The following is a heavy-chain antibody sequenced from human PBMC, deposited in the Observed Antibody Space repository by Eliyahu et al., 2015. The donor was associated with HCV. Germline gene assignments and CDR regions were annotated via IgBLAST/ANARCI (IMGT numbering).Heavy chain of an antibody. J-gene: IGHJ6*02. CDR3: ASETGDYYYSGMDV. D-gene: IGHD1-14*01. V-gene: IGHV3-15*07. Sequence: EVRLVESGGDLAKPGESVRLSCVXSGFXFXXTWFNWVRRPPGKGLEWVGRIKSKNDGGTAEYAAPVTRRFSISRDDSKNTVYLQMNSLKTEDTAIYYCASETGDYYYSGMDVWGQGTTVTVSS. CDR2: IKSKNDGGTA. CDR1: GFXFXXTW.